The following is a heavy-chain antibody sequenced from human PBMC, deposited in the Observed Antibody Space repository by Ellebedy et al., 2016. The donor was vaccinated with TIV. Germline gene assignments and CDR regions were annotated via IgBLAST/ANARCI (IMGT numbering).Heavy chain of an antibody. Sequence: GESLKISXAASGFTFRNYAMSWVRQAPGKGLEWVANVKQDGSEIYYVDSVKGRFTISRDNTKNSLYLQMNSLRGEDTAVYYCVRDGTGGWYFDHWGQGTQVTVSS. V-gene: IGHV3-7*01. J-gene: IGHJ4*02. D-gene: IGHD6-19*01. CDR1: GFTFRNYA. CDR2: VKQDGSEI. CDR3: VRDGTGGWYFDH.